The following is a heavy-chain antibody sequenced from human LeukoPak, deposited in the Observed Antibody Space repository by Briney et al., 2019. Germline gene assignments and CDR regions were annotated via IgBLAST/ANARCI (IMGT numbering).Heavy chain of an antibody. V-gene: IGHV1-69*04. CDR1: GGIFSSYA. CDR3: ARPSFGNYGMDV. D-gene: IGHD3-10*01. CDR2: IIPIFGIE. J-gene: IGHJ6*02. Sequence: SVKVFCKASGGIFSSYAISWVRQAPGQGLVEMGRIIPIFGIEKYAQKFEGRVTITADKSTSTAYMELSSLRYEDTAGYYRARPSFGNYGMDVWGQGTTVTVSS.